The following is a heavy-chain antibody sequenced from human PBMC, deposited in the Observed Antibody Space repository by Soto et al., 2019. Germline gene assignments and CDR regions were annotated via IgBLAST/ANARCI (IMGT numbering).Heavy chain of an antibody. Sequence: QVQLVQSGAEVKKPGSSVKVSCKASGGTFSSYAISWVRQAPGQGLEWMGGIIPIFGTANYAQKFQGRVTITADESTSTAYMELSSLRSEDTSVYSCARDIRRDCYNYEYYYYYGMDVWGQGTTVTVAS. CDR3: ARDIRRDCYNYEYYYYYGMDV. J-gene: IGHJ6*02. CDR1: GGTFSSYA. D-gene: IGHD5-12*01. V-gene: IGHV1-69*12. CDR2: IIPIFGTA.